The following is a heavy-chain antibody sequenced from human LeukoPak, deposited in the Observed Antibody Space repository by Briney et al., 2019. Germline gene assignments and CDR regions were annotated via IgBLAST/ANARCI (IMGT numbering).Heavy chain of an antibody. CDR3: ARSYYYDSSGYYYCWFDP. CDR1: GGSIRRYY. J-gene: IGHJ5*02. CDR2: IYYSGST. D-gene: IGHD3-22*01. V-gene: IGHV4-59*08. Sequence: SDTLSLTCTVSGGSIRRYYWRWIRQPPGEGLEWIGYIYYSGSTNYNPSLKSRVTISVDTSKNQFSLKLSSVTAADTAVYYCARSYYYDSSGYYYCWFDPWGQGTLVTVSS.